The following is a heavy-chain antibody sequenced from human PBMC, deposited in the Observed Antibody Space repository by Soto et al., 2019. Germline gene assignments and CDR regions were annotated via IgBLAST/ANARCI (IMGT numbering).Heavy chain of an antibody. CDR2: IYYSGST. D-gene: IGHD4-4*01. V-gene: IGHV4-31*03. CDR3: ASEAPVTPPFTVTPYYFDY. J-gene: IGHJ4*02. CDR1: GGSISSYY. Sequence: LSLTCTVSGGSISSYYWSWIRQHPGKGLEWIGYIYYSGSTYYNPSLKSRVTISVDTSKNQFSLKLSSVTAADTAVYYFASEAPVTPPFTVTPYYFDYWGEGTLVTVSS.